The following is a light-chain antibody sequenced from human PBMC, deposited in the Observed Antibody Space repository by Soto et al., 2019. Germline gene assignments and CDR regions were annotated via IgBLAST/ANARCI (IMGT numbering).Light chain of an antibody. Sequence: HSALTQPASVSGYPGQSVTIFCTGTSSDVGSYNLVSWCQQHPGKAPKLMIYEGSKRPSGVSNRFSGSKSGNTASLTISGLQAEDEADYYCCSYAGSSTSYVFGTGTKVTVL. J-gene: IGLJ1*01. V-gene: IGLV2-23*01. CDR2: EGS. CDR3: CSYAGSSTSYV. CDR1: SSDVGSYNL.